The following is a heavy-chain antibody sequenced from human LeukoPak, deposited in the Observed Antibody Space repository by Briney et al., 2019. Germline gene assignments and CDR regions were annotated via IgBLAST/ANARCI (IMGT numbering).Heavy chain of an antibody. D-gene: IGHD3-9*01. Sequence: SETLSLTCTVSGGSISSYYWSWIRQPPRKGLEWIGYIHYTGSTNYNPSLKSRVTISVDTSKNQFSLKLSSVTAADTAVYYCASRHYDILTGYPSLLFDFWGQGGLVTVSS. CDR2: IHYTGST. V-gene: IGHV4-59*01. CDR1: GGSISSYY. CDR3: ASRHYDILTGYPSLLFDF. J-gene: IGHJ4*02.